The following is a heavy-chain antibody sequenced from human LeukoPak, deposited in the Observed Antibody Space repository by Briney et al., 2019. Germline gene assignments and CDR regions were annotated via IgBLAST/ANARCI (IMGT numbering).Heavy chain of an antibody. CDR1: GFTFSSYA. V-gene: IGHV3-30*04. CDR2: ISYDGSNK. J-gene: IGHJ4*02. D-gene: IGHD2-15*01. CDR3: ARDRGIVVVVAAQFDY. Sequence: GRSLRLSCAASGFTFSSYAMHWVRQAPGKGLEWVAVISYDGSNKYYADSVKGRFTIPRDNSKNTLYLQMNSLRAEDTAVYYCARDRGIVVVVAAQFDYWGQGTLVTVSS.